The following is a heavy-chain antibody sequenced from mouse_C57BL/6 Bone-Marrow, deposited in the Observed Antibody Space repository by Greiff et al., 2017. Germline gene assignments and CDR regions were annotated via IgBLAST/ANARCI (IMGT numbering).Heavy chain of an antibody. CDR1: GYTFTSYW. V-gene: IGHV1-69*01. CDR3: ARSVRRYFDY. J-gene: IGHJ2*01. CDR2: IDPSDSYT. Sequence: VQLQQPGAELVMPGASVKLSCKASGYTFTSYWMHWVKQRPGQGLEWIGEIDPSDSYTNYNQKFKGKSTLTVDKSSSTAYMQLSSLTSEDSAVYYCARSVRRYFDYGGQGTTLTVSS.